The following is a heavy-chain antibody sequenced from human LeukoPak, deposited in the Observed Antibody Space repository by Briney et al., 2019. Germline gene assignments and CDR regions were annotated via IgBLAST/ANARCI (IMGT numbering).Heavy chain of an antibody. D-gene: IGHD3-22*01. V-gene: IGHV4-39*07. CDR1: GGSISSSSYY. J-gene: IGHJ4*02. CDR3: ARGGDYYDTNY. Sequence: SETLSLTCTVSGGSISSSSYYWGWIRQPPGKGLEWIGSIYYSGTTNYNPSLKSRVTMSVDKSKNQFSLNLTSVTAADTAVYYCARGGDYYDTNYWGQGTLVTVSS. CDR2: IYYSGTT.